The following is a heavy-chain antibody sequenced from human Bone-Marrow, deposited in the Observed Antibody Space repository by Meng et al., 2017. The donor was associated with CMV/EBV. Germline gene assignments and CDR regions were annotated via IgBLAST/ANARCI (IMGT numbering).Heavy chain of an antibody. Sequence: ASVKVSCKASGYTFTSYDINWVRQATGQGLEWMGWMNPNSGNTGYAQKFQGRVTITRNTSISTAYMELSSLRSEDTAAYYCARGGMYYYGSGSGDGMDVWGQGTTVTVSS. D-gene: IGHD3-10*01. V-gene: IGHV1-8*03. J-gene: IGHJ6*02. CDR2: MNPNSGNT. CDR1: GYTFTSYD. CDR3: ARGGMYYYGSGSGDGMDV.